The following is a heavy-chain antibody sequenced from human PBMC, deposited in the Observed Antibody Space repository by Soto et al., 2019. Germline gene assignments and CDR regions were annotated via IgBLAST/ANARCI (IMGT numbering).Heavy chain of an antibody. Sequence: SETLSLTCTVSGDSITKSVYYWAWVRQTPGKGLEWIASIYYVGNAYYNPSLQSRVTISVDASKNQFSLELQSVTAADSAVYYCARVPYYGSGGDGPYFFDYWGQGTLVTVSS. CDR3: ARVPYYGSGGDGPYFFDY. V-gene: IGHV4-39*01. CDR2: IYYVGNA. CDR1: GDSITKSVYY. D-gene: IGHD2-15*01. J-gene: IGHJ4*02.